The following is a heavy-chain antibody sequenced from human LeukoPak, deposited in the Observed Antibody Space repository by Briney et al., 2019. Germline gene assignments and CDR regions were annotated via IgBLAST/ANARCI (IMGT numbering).Heavy chain of an antibody. Sequence: GGSLGLSCAASGFTFSSYGMHWVRQAPGKGLEWVAVIRYDGSNNYYADSVKGRFTISRDNSKNTLYLQMNSLRAEDTAVYYCARESPTTVSPYYFDYWGQGTLVTVSS. V-gene: IGHV3-33*01. CDR1: GFTFSSYG. D-gene: IGHD4-17*01. J-gene: IGHJ4*02. CDR2: IRYDGSNN. CDR3: ARESPTTVSPYYFDY.